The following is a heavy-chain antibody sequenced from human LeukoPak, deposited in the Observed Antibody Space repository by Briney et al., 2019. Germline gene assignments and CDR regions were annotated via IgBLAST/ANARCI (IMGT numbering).Heavy chain of an antibody. CDR2: IDQDGSDK. V-gene: IGHV3-7*01. CDR1: GFTLSDFW. J-gene: IGHJ5*02. D-gene: IGHD5/OR15-5a*01. CDR3: ARESTEDRPGS. Sequence: PGGSLRLSCAASGFTLSDFWMSWVRQAPGKGLEWVANIDQDGSDKNYVGSVKGRLTISRDDAKNSLFLQMNSLRAEDTAVYYCARESTEDRPGSWGQGTLVTVSS.